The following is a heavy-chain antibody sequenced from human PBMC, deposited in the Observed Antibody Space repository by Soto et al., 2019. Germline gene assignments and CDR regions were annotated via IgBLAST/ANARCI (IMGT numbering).Heavy chain of an antibody. CDR3: ARGYCSSIGCSHYFDY. Sequence: GASVKVSCKASGYTFTGNYLHWVRQAPGQGLEWMALINPTTGDTKYAQKFQGRVTVTWDTSISTAYMDLTLRSDDTAIYFCARGYCSSIGCSHYFDYWG. CDR2: INPTTGDT. V-gene: IGHV1-2*02. CDR1: GYTFTGNY. J-gene: IGHJ4*01. D-gene: IGHD2-2*01.